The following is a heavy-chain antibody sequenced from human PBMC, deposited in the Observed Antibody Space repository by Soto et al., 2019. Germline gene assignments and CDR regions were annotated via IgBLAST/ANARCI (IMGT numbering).Heavy chain of an antibody. Sequence: ASETLSLTCTVSGGSVSSGSYYLSWIRQPPGKGLEWIGYIYYSGSTNYNPSLKSRVTISVDTSKNQFSLKLSSVTAADTAVYYCAREFRISSGWYLAAFDIWGQGTMVTVSS. CDR2: IYYSGST. CDR3: AREFRISSGWYLAAFDI. J-gene: IGHJ3*02. V-gene: IGHV4-61*01. CDR1: GGSVSSGSYY. D-gene: IGHD6-19*01.